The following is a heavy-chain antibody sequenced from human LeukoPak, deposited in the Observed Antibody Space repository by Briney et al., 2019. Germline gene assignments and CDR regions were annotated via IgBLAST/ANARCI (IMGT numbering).Heavy chain of an antibody. D-gene: IGHD6-13*01. V-gene: IGHV3-23*01. J-gene: IGHJ6*02. CDR3: ARLSSWHYYYYYGMDV. CDR2: ISDSGGST. CDR1: GFPFSSYA. Sequence: GGSLRLSCAASGFPFSSYAMSWVRQAPGEGLEWVSGISDSGGSTYYADSVKGRFTISRDNSKNTLYLQMNSLRAEDTAVYYCARLSSWHYYYYYGMDVWGQGTTVTVSS.